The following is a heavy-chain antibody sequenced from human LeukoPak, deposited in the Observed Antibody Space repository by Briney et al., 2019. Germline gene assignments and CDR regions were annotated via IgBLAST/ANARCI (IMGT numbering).Heavy chain of an antibody. J-gene: IGHJ3*02. CDR3: ARDGLDSDSGYSDAFDI. D-gene: IGHD3-22*01. Sequence: SETLSLTCAVSGGSISSSNWWRWVRQPPGKGLEWIGEIYHSGSTNYNPSLKSRVTISVDKSKNQFSLKLSSVTAADTAVYYCARDGLDSDSGYSDAFDIWGQGTMVTVSS. CDR1: GGSISSSNW. V-gene: IGHV4-4*02. CDR2: IYHSGST.